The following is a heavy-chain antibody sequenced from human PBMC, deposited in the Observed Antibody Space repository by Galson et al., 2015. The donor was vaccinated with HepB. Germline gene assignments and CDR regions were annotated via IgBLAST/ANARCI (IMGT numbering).Heavy chain of an antibody. CDR2: FDPEDGET. D-gene: IGHD1-26*01. Sequence: SVKVSCKVSGSTLTELSMHWVRQAPGKGLEWMGGFDPEDGETIYAQKFQGRVTMTEDTSTDTAYMELSSLRSEDTAVYYCATDQRGSGSYYVFDIWGQGTMVTVSS. J-gene: IGHJ3*02. CDR1: GSTLTELS. V-gene: IGHV1-24*01. CDR3: ATDQRGSGSYYVFDI.